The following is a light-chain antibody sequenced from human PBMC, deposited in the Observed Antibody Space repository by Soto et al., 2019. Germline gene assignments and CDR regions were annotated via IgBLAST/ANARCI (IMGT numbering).Light chain of an antibody. J-gene: IGKJ5*01. Sequence: EIMMTQSLATLSVSPGEKTTHSCRASQSVSSDLVWYQQKPGQAPRLLIYGASTRATGIPARFSGSGSGTEFTLTISSLQSEDFAVYYCQQYNNWPPITFGQGTRLEIK. CDR1: QSVSSD. V-gene: IGKV3-15*01. CDR3: QQYNNWPPIT. CDR2: GAS.